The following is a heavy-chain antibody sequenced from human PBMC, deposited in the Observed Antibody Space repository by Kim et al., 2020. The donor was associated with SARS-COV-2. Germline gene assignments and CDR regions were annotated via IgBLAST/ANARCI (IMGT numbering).Heavy chain of an antibody. CDR3: DQGTTRLYYYYGMDV. V-gene: IGHV3-9*01. J-gene: IGHJ6*02. D-gene: IGHD4-17*01. Sequence: DSVKGRFTISRDNTKNSLYLQMHSLRAEDTALYYCDQGTTRLYYYYGMDVWGQGTTVTVSS.